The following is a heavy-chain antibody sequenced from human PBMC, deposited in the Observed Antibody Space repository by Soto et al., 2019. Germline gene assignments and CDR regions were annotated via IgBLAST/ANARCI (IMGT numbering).Heavy chain of an antibody. V-gene: IGHV4-34*01. J-gene: IGHJ4*02. CDR1: GGSFSGYY. Sequence: SETLSLTCAVYGGSFSGYYWSWIRQPPGKGLEWIGEINHSGSTNYNPSLKSRVTISVDTSKNQFSLKLSSVTAADTAVYYCARTFTILAAPPDWGQGTLVTVSS. D-gene: IGHD3-3*01. CDR2: INHSGST. CDR3: ARTFTILAAPPD.